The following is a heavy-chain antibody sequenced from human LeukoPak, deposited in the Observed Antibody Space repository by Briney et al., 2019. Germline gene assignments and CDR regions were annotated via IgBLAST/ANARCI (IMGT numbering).Heavy chain of an antibody. CDR2: IKQDGSEK. D-gene: IGHD6-13*01. CDR3: ARVVEFGYSSSWFYYYYGMDV. Sequence: PGGSLRLSCAASGFIFSNYWMGWVRQAPGKGLEWVANIKQDGSEKYYVDSVKGQFTISRDNAKNSLYLQLNSLRAEDMAVYYCARVVEFGYSSSWFYYYYGMDVWGQGTTVTVSS. CDR1: GFIFSNYW. J-gene: IGHJ6*02. V-gene: IGHV3-7*01.